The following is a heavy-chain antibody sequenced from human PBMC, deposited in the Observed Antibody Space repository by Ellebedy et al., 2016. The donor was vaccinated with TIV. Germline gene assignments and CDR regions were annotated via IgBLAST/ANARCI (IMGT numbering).Heavy chain of an antibody. D-gene: IGHD1-26*01. J-gene: IGHJ6*03. CDR1: GYTFTGYY. CDR2: VDPNSGDT. V-gene: IGHV1-2*02. Sequence: ASVQVSCXASGYTFTGYYIHWVRQAPGQGLEWMGWVDPNSGDTDFAQKFQGRVTMARDTSITTAYMELSRLRSDDTAVYYCARGDGSYYNYFYYMDIWGEGTTVTISS. CDR3: ARGDGSYYNYFYYMDI.